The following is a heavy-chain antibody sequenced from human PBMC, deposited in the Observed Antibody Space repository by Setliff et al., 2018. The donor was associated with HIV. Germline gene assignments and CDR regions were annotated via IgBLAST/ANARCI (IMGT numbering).Heavy chain of an antibody. D-gene: IGHD2-2*01. CDR2: INHSGNT. V-gene: IGHV4-34*01. CDR3: VASSSWSCRLNY. CDR1: GGSFSGY. Sequence: SETLSLTCAVYGGSFSGYWSWIRQSPGKGLEWRGEINHSGNTHYDPSLKSRLTISIETSKKQFSLKLTSVTAADAAIYYCVASSSWSCRLNYWGQGTLVTVSS. J-gene: IGHJ4*02.